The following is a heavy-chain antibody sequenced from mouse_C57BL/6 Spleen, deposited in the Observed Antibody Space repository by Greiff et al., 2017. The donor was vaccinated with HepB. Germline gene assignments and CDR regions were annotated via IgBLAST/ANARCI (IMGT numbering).Heavy chain of an antibody. CDR1: GYTFTSYW. V-gene: IGHV1-7*01. CDR2: INPSSGYT. Sequence: QVQLKESGAELAKPGASVKLSCKASGYTFTSYWMHWVKQRPGQGLEWIGYINPSSGYTKYNQKFKDKATLTADKSSSTAYMQLSSLTYEDSAVYYATVVASGESSPFAYWGQGTLVTVSA. J-gene: IGHJ3*01. CDR3: TVVASGESSPFAY. D-gene: IGHD1-1*01.